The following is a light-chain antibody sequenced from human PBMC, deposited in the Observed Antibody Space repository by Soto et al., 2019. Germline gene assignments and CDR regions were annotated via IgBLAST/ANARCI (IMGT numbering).Light chain of an antibody. CDR1: QSISSSY. CDR2: AAS. CDR3: QQYGSSSYA. Sequence: EIVLTQSPGTLPLSPGERATLSCRASQSISSSYLAWYQQKPGQAPRLLIYAASSRAAGIPDRFSGSGSGKDFTLTISRLEREDFAVYYCQQYGSSSYAFGQGTQLEIK. V-gene: IGKV3-20*01. J-gene: IGKJ2*01.